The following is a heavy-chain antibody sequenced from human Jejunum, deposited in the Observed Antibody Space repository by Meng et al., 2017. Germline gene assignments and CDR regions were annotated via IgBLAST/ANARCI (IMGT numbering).Heavy chain of an antibody. Sequence: QGQLQEPGPGLVKPSGTLSLTCAVSGDSITSSNWWSWVRQPPGKGLEWIGEIFHTGSTNYNPSLRSRLTISVDKSKNQFSLKLSSVTAADTAVYYCARALGTYGTFFDYWGQGTLVTVSS. V-gene: IGHV4-4*02. J-gene: IGHJ4*02. CDR3: ARALGTYGTFFDY. CDR2: IFHTGST. D-gene: IGHD2-8*01. CDR1: GDSITSSNW.